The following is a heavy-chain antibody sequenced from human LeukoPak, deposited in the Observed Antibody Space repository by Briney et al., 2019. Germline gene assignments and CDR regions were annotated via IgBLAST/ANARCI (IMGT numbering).Heavy chain of an antibody. V-gene: IGHV1-18*04. D-gene: IGHD1-26*01. CDR1: GYTFTGYY. J-gene: IGHJ4*02. CDR3: ARDPYPPREDY. Sequence: ASVKVSCKASGYTFTGYYMHWVRQAPGQGLEWMGWISAYNGNTNYAQKLQGRVTMTTDTSTSTAYMELRSLRSDDTAVYYCARDPYPPREDYWGQGTLVTVSS. CDR2: ISAYNGNT.